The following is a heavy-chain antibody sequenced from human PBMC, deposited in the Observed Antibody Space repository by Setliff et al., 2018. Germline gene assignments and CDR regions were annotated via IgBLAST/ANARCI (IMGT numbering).Heavy chain of an antibody. CDR1: GFTFSSDP. CDR3: ARSFSRSEKFLLDY. CDR2: IIHSGST. V-gene: IGHV4-34*12. D-gene: IGHD2-15*01. J-gene: IGHJ4*02. Sequence: GSLRLSCAASGFTFSSDPMNWVRQAPGQGLEWIGEIIHSGSTNYNPSLKSRVTISMDTSKNQFSLKVPSVTAADTAVYYCARSFSRSEKFLLDYWGQGALVTVSS.